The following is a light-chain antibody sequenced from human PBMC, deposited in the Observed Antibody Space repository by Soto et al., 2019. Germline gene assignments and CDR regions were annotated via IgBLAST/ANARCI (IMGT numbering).Light chain of an antibody. V-gene: IGKV3-20*01. J-gene: IGKJ5*01. CDR3: QQYGSSPIT. CDR1: QSVRSN. CDR2: GAS. Sequence: VFTQSPCTLSLSPGERVTLSCRASQSVRSNLAWYQQKPGQAPRLLIYGASTRATGIPARFSGSGSGTDFTLTISRLEPEDFAVYYCQQYGSSPITFGEGTRLEIK.